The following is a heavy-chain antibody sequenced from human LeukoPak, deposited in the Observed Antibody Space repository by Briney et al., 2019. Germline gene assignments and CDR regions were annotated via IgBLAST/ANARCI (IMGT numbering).Heavy chain of an antibody. J-gene: IGHJ5*02. V-gene: IGHV1-2*02. CDR1: GYTFTGYY. CDR2: INPNSGGT. CDR3: TSDTYYYDSTGLGHWFDP. D-gene: IGHD3-22*01. Sequence: ASVKVSCKASGYTFTGYYMHWVRQAPRQGLEWMGWINPNSGGTNYAQKFQGRVTMTWDTSISTAYMELSSLRSDDTAVYYCTSDTYYYDSTGLGHWFDPWGQGTLVTVSS.